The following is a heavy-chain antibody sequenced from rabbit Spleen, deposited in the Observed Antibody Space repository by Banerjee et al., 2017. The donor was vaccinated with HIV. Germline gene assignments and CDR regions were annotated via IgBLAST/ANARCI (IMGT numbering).Heavy chain of an antibody. CDR2: IDPIFGRT. D-gene: IGHD4-1*01. Sequence: QEQLVESGGGLVQPGGSLKLSCEASGFDFSGYGLSWVRQAPGKGLEWIGYIDPIFGRTYYASWVNGRFTISSHNAQTTLYLQLNSLTAADTATYFCARDLAGVIGWNFNLWGPGTLVTVS. V-gene: IGHV1S47*01. CDR3: ARDLAGVIGWNFNL. CDR1: GFDFSGYG. J-gene: IGHJ4*01.